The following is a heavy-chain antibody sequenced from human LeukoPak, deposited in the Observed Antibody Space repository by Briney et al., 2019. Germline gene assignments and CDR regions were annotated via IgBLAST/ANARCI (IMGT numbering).Heavy chain of an antibody. CDR1: GFTFSSYG. Sequence: GGSLRLSCAASGFTFSSYGMHWVRQAPGKGLEWVAVIWYDGSNKYYAVSVKGRFTISRDNSKNTLYLQMNSLRAEDTAVYYCARSRGIVVPAAMFDYWGQGTLVTVSS. V-gene: IGHV3-33*01. CDR2: IWYDGSNK. CDR3: ARSRGIVVPAAMFDY. J-gene: IGHJ4*02. D-gene: IGHD2-2*01.